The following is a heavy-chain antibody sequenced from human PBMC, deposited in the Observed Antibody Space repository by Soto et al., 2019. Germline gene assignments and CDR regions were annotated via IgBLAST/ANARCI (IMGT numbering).Heavy chain of an antibody. V-gene: IGHV3-23*01. CDR2: ISGSGGST. J-gene: IGHJ6*02. Sequence: GGSLRLSCAASGFTFSSYAMSWVRQAPGKGLEWVSAISGSGGSTYYADSVKGRFTISRDNSKNTLYLQMNSLRAEDTAVYYCAKVVRIQLWFGGMDVWGQGTTVTVSS. CDR3: AKVVRIQLWFGGMDV. CDR1: GFTFSSYA. D-gene: IGHD5-18*01.